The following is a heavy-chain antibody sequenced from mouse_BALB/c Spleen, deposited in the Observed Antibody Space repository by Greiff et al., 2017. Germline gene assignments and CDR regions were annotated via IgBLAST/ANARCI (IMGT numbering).Heavy chain of an antibody. CDR2: INPDSSTI. D-gene: IGHD1-1*01. J-gene: IGHJ3*01. CDR1: GFDFSRYW. Sequence: EVKLVESGGGLVQPGGSLKLSCAASGFDFSRYWMSWVRQAPGKGLEWIGEINPDSSTINYTPSLKDKFIISRDNAKNTLYLQMSKVRSEDTALYYCARRSYGSSFAYWGQGTLVTVSA. V-gene: IGHV4-1*02. CDR3: ARRSYGSSFAY.